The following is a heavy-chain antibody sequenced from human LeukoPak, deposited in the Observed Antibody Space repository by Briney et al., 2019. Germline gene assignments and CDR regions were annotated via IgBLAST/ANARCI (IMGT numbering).Heavy chain of an antibody. J-gene: IGHJ3*01. D-gene: IGHD2-21*02. Sequence: KSGESLKISCHASGYSFTSYWIAWVRQRPGKGPEWVGVMYPGESDTRYSPSFQGQVTLSADKSTKTAYLQWSSLKASDTAMYYCARHPAMSLYCGSDCDDGFDFWGQGTMVTVS. CDR3: ARHPAMSLYCGSDCDDGFDF. CDR1: GYSFTSYW. V-gene: IGHV5-51*01. CDR2: MYPGESDT.